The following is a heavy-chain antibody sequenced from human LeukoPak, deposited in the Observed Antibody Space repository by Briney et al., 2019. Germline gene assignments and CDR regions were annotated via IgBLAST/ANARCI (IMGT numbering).Heavy chain of an antibody. Sequence: GGSLRLSCAASGFTFSSHWMHWVRQAPGKGLVWVSRIIGDGSSTSYADSVKGRFTISRDNAKNTLYLQMNSLRAEDTAVYYCVRDFRSADYWGQGTLVTVSS. V-gene: IGHV3-74*01. J-gene: IGHJ4*02. CDR2: IIGDGSST. CDR3: VRDFRSADY. CDR1: GFTFSSHW.